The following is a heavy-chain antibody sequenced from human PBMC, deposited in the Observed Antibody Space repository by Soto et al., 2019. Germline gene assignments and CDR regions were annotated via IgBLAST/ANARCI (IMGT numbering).Heavy chain of an antibody. V-gene: IGHV1-69*13. CDR3: AGSLRFFLAGMDV. J-gene: IGHJ6*02. CDR2: IIPISGAA. Sequence: SVKGSCKASGGIFSSYAISWVRQAPGQGLEWMGEIIPISGAANYAHKFQGRVTITADVSASTAYMELSSLRSEDTAVYYCAGSLRFFLAGMDVWGQGTTVTVSS. CDR1: GGIFSSYA. D-gene: IGHD3-3*01.